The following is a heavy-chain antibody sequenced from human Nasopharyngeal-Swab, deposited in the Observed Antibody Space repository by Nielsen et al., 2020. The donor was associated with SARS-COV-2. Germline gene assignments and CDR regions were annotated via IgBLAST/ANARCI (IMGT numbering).Heavy chain of an antibody. V-gene: IGHV3-21*01. J-gene: IGHJ6*02. Sequence: GESLKISCAASGFTFNNYNFNWVRQAPGKGLEWVSSISSSSSYIYYADSVKGRFIISRDNTKNSLSLQMNSLRVDDTAVYFCARDGLDYDFWSAYFMDVWGQGTTVIVSS. CDR2: ISSSSSYI. CDR3: ARDGLDYDFWSAYFMDV. D-gene: IGHD3-3*01. CDR1: GFTFNNYN.